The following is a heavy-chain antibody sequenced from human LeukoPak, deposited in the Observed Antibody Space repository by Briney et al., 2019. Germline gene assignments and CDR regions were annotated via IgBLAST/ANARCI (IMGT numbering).Heavy chain of an antibody. Sequence: SVKVSCKASGGTFSSYAISWVRQAPRQGLEWMGRIIPILGIANYAQKFQGRVTITADKSTSTAYMELSSLRSEDTAVYYCARDPRKSGSYYYGMDVWGQGTTVTVSS. D-gene: IGHD1-26*01. CDR1: GGTFSSYA. CDR2: IIPILGIA. V-gene: IGHV1-69*04. J-gene: IGHJ6*02. CDR3: ARDPRKSGSYYYGMDV.